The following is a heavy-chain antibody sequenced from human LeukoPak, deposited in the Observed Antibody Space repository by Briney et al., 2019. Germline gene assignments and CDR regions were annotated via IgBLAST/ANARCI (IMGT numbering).Heavy chain of an antibody. CDR1: GGSISSSSYY. CDR2: IYYSGST. V-gene: IGHV4-39*01. CDR3: ARLEQWLVSGFDY. D-gene: IGHD6-19*01. J-gene: IGHJ4*02. Sequence: SETLSLTCTVSGGSISSSSYYWGWIRQPPGKGLEWIGSIYYSGSTYYNPSLKSRVTISVDTSKNQFSLKLSSVTAADTAVYYCARLEQWLVSGFDYWGQGTLVTVSS.